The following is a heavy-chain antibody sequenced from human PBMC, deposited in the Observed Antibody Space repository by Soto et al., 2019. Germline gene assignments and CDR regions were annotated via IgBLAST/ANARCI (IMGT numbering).Heavy chain of an antibody. V-gene: IGHV3-48*01. Sequence: GGSLRLSCAASGFTFRNYGMNWVRQAPGKGLEWVSYIGIGSSTTYYADSVKGRFTISRDNAKNSLYLQMNSLRADDTAVYYCARGPRAPPPHDYGMDVWGQGTTVTVSS. CDR2: IGIGSSTT. CDR1: GFTFRNYG. J-gene: IGHJ6*02. CDR3: ARGPRAPPPHDYGMDV.